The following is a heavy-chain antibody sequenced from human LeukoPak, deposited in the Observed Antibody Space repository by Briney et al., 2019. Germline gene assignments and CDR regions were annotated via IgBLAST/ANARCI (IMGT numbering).Heavy chain of an antibody. CDR1: GGTSSSYA. CDR3: ARDLQRYFDWLLYGLDV. V-gene: IGHV1-69*04. CDR2: IIPILGIA. D-gene: IGHD3-9*01. Sequence: SVKVSCKASGGTSSSYAISWVRQAPGQGLEWMGRIIPILGIANYAQKFQGRVTITADKSTSTAYMELSSLRSEDTAVYYCARDLQRYFDWLLYGLDVWGQGTTVTVSS. J-gene: IGHJ6*02.